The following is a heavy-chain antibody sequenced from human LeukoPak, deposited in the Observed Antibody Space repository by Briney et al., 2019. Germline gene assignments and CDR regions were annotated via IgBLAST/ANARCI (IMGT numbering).Heavy chain of an antibody. CDR3: ARASSTNYGSGNPLFDH. D-gene: IGHD2-2*01. CDR1: GGSISSGAYY. CDR2: IYYSGST. V-gene: IGHV4-31*03. Sequence: SETLSLTCTVSGGSISSGAYYWSWIRQHPGKGLEWIGYIYYSGSTYYNPSLQSRVTISLDTSKNQFSLKLSSVTAADTAVCYCARASSTNYGSGNPLFDHWGQGTLVTVSS. J-gene: IGHJ4*02.